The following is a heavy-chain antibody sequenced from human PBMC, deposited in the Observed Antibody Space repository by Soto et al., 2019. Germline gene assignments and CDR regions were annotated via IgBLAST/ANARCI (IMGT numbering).Heavy chain of an antibody. J-gene: IGHJ6*02. D-gene: IGHD1-1*01. CDR2: INHSGST. CDR3: ARTTGTTFYYGMDV. CDR1: GGSFSGYY. V-gene: IGHV4-34*01. Sequence: PSETLSLTCAVYGGSFSGYYWSWIRQPPGKGLEWIGEINHSGSTNYNPSLKSRVTISVDTSKNQFSLKLSSVTAADTAVYYCARTTGTTFYYGMDVWGQGTTVTV.